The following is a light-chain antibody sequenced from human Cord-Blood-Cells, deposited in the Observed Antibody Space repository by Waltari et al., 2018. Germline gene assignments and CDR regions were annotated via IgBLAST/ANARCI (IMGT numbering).Light chain of an antibody. Sequence: HSALTQPASVSGSPGQSITISCPGTRRDGGGYNYVSGYQQHPDKAPKLMIYDVSNRPSGVSNRFSGSKSGNTASLTISGLQAQDEADYYCSSYTSSSTYVFGTGTKVTVL. CDR2: DVS. CDR3: SSYTSSSTYV. V-gene: IGLV2-14*01. CDR1: RRDGGGYNY. J-gene: IGLJ1*01.